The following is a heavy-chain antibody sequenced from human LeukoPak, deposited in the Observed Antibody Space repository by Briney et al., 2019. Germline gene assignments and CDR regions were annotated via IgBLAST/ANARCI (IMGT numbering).Heavy chain of an antibody. D-gene: IGHD6-19*01. Sequence: GGSLRLSRAASGFTFSSYSMNWVRQAPGKGLEWVSSISSSSSYIYYADSVKGRFTISRDNAKNSLYLQMNSLRAEDTAVYYCAGEDSSGWYYFDYWGQGTLVTVSS. V-gene: IGHV3-21*01. CDR1: GFTFSSYS. CDR3: AGEDSSGWYYFDY. J-gene: IGHJ4*02. CDR2: ISSSSSYI.